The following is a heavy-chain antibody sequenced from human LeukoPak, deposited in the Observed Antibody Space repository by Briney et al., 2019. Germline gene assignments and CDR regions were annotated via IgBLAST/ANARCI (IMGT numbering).Heavy chain of an antibody. CDR2: ISYDGSDQ. V-gene: IGHV3-30-3*01. CDR3: AKDSYYYDSSGYYYSDY. CDR1: GFTFSSYA. D-gene: IGHD3-22*01. J-gene: IGHJ4*02. Sequence: PGRSLRLSCAASGFTFSSYAMHWVRQAPDKGLEWVAFISYDGSDQRYADSVKGRFTISRDKSKNTLYLQVNSLRAEDTAVYYCAKDSYYYDSSGYYYSDYWGQGTLVTVSS.